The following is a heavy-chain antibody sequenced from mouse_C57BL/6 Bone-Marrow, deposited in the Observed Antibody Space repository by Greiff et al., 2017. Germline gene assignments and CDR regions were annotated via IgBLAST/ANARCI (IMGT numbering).Heavy chain of an antibody. Sequence: VKLMESGAELVMPGASVKLSCKASGYTFTSYWMHWVKQRPGQGLEWIGEIDPSDSYTNYNQKFKGKSTLTVDKSSSTAYMQLSSLTSEDSAVYYCAREGYGYVLFAYWGQGTLVTVSA. V-gene: IGHV1-69*01. CDR2: IDPSDSYT. CDR1: GYTFTSYW. CDR3: AREGYGYVLFAY. D-gene: IGHD2-2*01. J-gene: IGHJ3*01.